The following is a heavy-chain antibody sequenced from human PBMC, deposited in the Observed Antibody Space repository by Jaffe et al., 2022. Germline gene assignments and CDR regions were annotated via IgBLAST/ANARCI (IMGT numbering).Heavy chain of an antibody. CDR2: ISGSGGST. Sequence: EVQLLESGGGLVQPGGSLRLSCAASGFTFSSYAMSWVRQAPGKGLEWVSAISGSGGSTYYADSVKGRFTISRDNSKNTLYLQMNSLRAEDTAVYYCAKGGRRGWGIVVVVAAGFDYWGQGTLVTVSS. D-gene: IGHD2-15*01. CDR1: GFTFSSYA. V-gene: IGHV3-23*01. J-gene: IGHJ4*02. CDR3: AKGGRRGWGIVVVVAAGFDY.